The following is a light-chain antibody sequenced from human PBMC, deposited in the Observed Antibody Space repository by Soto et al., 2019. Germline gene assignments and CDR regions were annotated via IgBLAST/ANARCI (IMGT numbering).Light chain of an antibody. V-gene: IGKV3-11*01. Sequence: EIVLTQSPATLSLSPGERATLSCRASQSVNSYLAWYQQKPGQAPRLLIYDTSNRATGIPARFSGGGSGTDFTLTISSLEPEDFAVYYCQQRSNWPPTFGQGTKVEIK. J-gene: IGKJ1*01. CDR1: QSVNSY. CDR2: DTS. CDR3: QQRSNWPPT.